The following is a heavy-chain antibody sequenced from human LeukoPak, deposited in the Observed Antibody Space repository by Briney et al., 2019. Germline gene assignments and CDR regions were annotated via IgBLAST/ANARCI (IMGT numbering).Heavy chain of an antibody. D-gene: IGHD3-16*01. CDR2: ISSGSNYI. J-gene: IGHJ4*02. CDR3: AKDIYIYGYAYYFDS. CDR1: GFTFSSFS. V-gene: IGHV3-21*04. Sequence: GGSLRLSCAASGFTFSSFSMDWVRQAPGKGLEWVSSISSGSNYIYYADSVKGRFTISRDNAKNSLYLQMNSLRAEDTAVYYCAKDIYIYGYAYYFDSWGQGTLVTVSS.